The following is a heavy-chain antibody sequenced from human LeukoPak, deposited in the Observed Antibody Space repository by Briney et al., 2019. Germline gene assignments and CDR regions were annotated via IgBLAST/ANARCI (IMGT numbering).Heavy chain of an antibody. J-gene: IGHJ5*02. D-gene: IGHD2-15*01. CDR1: GGSISNYY. CDR2: VFYTGIT. V-gene: IGHV4-59*01. Sequence: SETLSLTCSVSGGSISNYYLNWIRQTPGKGLEWIGYVFYTGITDYNPSLKSRVSISVDTSKNQFSLMLTSVTAADTAVYYCARDATKGHCSVGNCGWFDPWGQGTLVTVSS. CDR3: ARDATKGHCSVGNCGWFDP.